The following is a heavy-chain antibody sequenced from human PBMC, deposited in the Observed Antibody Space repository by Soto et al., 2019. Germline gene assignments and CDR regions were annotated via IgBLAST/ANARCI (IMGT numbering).Heavy chain of an antibody. J-gene: IGHJ4*02. Sequence: PGGSLRLSCVASGFGFSSYAMHWVRQAPNKGLEWVAVISYDGSKKHHADSVKGRYTISRDNSKNTLYLQINSLRPEDSAVYYCARENHYDSSGYSSWFDYWGQGTPVTVSS. V-gene: IGHV3-30-3*01. CDR1: GFGFSSYA. CDR2: ISYDGSKK. CDR3: ARENHYDSSGYSSWFDY. D-gene: IGHD3-22*01.